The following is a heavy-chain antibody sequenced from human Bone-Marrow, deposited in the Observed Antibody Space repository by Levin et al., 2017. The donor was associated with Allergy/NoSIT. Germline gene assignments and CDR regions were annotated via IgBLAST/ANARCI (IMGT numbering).Heavy chain of an antibody. CDR1: GFTFINAW. D-gene: IGHD2-2*01. Sequence: PGGSLRLSCAASGFTFINAWMSWVRQAPGKGLEWVGRIKSKTDGGTTDYAAPVKGRFTISRDDSKNTLYLQMNSLKTEDTAMYYCTTELYCSSTTCGGTFDLWGQGTLVTVSS. CDR2: IKSKTDGGTT. CDR3: TTELYCSSTTCGGTFDL. J-gene: IGHJ4*02. V-gene: IGHV3-15*01.